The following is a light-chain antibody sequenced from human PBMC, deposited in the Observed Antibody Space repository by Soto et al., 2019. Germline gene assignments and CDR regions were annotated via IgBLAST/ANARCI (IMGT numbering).Light chain of an antibody. J-gene: IGLJ1*01. V-gene: IGLV1-40*01. Sequence: QSVLTQPPSVSGAPGQRVTISCTGSSSNIGAGYDVHWYQQFPGTAPKLLIYANNNRPSGVPDRFSASTSGTSASLAITGLLADDEADYYCQSYDTNLTGVFGTGSKVTVL. CDR3: QSYDTNLTGV. CDR2: ANN. CDR1: SSNIGAGYD.